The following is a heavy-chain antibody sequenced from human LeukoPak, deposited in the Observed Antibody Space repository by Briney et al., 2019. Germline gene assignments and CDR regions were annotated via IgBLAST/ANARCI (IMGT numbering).Heavy chain of an antibody. V-gene: IGHV4-34*01. CDR2: INHSGST. CDR3: ARTYSSSGFNWFDP. D-gene: IGHD6-6*01. CDR1: GGSFGGYY. Sequence: SETLSLTCAVYGGSFGGYYWSWIRQPPGKGLEWIGEINHSGSTNYNPSLKSRVTISVDTSKNQFSLKLSSVTAADTAVYYCARTYSSSGFNWFDPWGQGTLVTVSS. J-gene: IGHJ5*02.